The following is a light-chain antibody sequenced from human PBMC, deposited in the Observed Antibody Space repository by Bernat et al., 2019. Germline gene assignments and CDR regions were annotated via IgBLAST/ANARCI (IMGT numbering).Light chain of an antibody. CDR3: QQYNGYSRT. CDR2: KAS. CDR1: QSISSW. V-gene: IGKV1-5*03. Sequence: DIQMTQSPLTLSASVGDRVTISCRASQSISSWLAWYQQKPGQAPKPLIYKASTLESGVPSRFSGSGSGTEFTLTISSLQPEDFGTYYCQQYNGYSRTFGRGTKLEIK. J-gene: IGKJ2*01.